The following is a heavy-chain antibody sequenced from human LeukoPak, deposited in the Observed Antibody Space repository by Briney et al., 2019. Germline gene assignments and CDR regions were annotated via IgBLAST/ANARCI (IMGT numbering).Heavy chain of an antibody. Sequence: ASVKVSCKASGYTFTSYGISWVRQAPGQGLEWMGWISAYNGNTNYAQKLQGRVTMTTDTSTSTAYMELRSLRSDDTAVYYCAREFVVVPAASAFDIWGQGTMVTVSS. CDR3: AREFVVVPAASAFDI. D-gene: IGHD2-2*01. J-gene: IGHJ3*02. CDR2: ISAYNGNT. V-gene: IGHV1-18*01. CDR1: GYTFTSYG.